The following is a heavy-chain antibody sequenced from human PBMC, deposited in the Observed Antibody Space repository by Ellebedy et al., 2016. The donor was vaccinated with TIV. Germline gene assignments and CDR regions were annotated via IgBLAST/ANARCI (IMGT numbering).Heavy chain of an antibody. CDR3: AQGDSPFDY. Sequence: AASVKVSCKASGYTFTDHDIHWLRQAPGQGLEWMGWMNPKSANTDYAQRFQGRVTMTRNTSINTAYMELSSLRSEDTAIYYCAQGDSPFDYWGQGTLVTVSS. CDR1: GYTFTDHD. CDR2: MNPKSANT. D-gene: IGHD2-21*02. J-gene: IGHJ4*02. V-gene: IGHV1-8*01.